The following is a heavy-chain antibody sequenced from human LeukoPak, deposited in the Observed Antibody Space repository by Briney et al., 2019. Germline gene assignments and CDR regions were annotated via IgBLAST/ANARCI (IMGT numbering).Heavy chain of an antibody. CDR2: ISGSGGST. Sequence: GGSLRLSCAASGFTFSSYAMSWVRQAPGKGLEWVSAISGSGGSTYYADSVKGRFTISRDNSKNTLYLQMNSLRAEDTAVYYCAKDQGAMVRGVIHYYYGMDVWGQGTTVTVSS. CDR1: GFTFSSYA. CDR3: AKDQGAMVRGVIHYYYGMDV. D-gene: IGHD3-10*01. J-gene: IGHJ6*02. V-gene: IGHV3-23*01.